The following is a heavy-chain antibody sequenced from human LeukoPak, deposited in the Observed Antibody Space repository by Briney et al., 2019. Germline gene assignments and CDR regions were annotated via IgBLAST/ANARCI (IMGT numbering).Heavy chain of an antibody. D-gene: IGHD2-15*01. J-gene: IGHJ4*02. V-gene: IGHV3-23*01. Sequence: GGSLRLSCAASGFTFSSYAMSWVRQAPGKGLEWVSIISNSGGSTYYADSVKGRFTISRDNSKNTLYLQITSLRAEDMAVYYCAKDPCSGGSCYSADYWGQGTLVTVSS. CDR3: AKDPCSGGSCYSADY. CDR1: GFTFSSYA. CDR2: ISNSGGST.